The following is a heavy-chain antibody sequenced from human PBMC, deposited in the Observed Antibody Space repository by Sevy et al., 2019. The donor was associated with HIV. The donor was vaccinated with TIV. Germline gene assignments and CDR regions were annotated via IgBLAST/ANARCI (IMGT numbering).Heavy chain of an antibody. Sequence: SETLSLTCTVSGDSIIRNYYWGWIRQPPGKGLEWIGNIYYSGSTSTGSTSYNPTLKSRVTISVDTSKNQLSLNLRSVTAADTAVYYCGRPTGKWIQSVYYFWGQGALVTVSS. V-gene: IGHV4-39*01. J-gene: IGHJ4*02. D-gene: IGHD5-18*01. CDR2: IYYSGSTSTGST. CDR3: GRPTGKWIQSVYYF. CDR1: GDSIIRNYY.